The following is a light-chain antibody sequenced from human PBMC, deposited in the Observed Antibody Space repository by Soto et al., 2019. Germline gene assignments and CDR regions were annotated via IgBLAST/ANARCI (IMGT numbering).Light chain of an antibody. CDR3: QQYDNWPLL. CDR2: GTS. CDR1: QSISIN. Sequence: EIVMTQSPATLSVSPGERATLSCRASQSISINLAWYQQKPGQPPRLLIYGTSTRATGIPARFSGSGSGTEFTLTISSLQSEDFAVYYCQQYDNWPLLFGQGTKVEIK. V-gene: IGKV3-15*01. J-gene: IGKJ1*01.